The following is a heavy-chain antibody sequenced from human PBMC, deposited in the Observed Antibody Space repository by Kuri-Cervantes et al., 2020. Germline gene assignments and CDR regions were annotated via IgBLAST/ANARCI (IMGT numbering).Heavy chain of an antibody. Sequence: SETLSLTCGVSGGSISHSTYYWSWLRQPAGKGLEWIGRIYASGSTNYNPSLNGRALISIDSSENQFSLKLRSVTAADTAVYYCARRIGYRYGSGSYYNVPNVYYYDYWGQGTLVTVSS. CDR2: IYASGST. D-gene: IGHD3-10*01. V-gene: IGHV4-59*10. J-gene: IGHJ4*02. CDR1: GGSISHSTYY. CDR3: ARRIGYRYGSGSYYNVPNVYYYDY.